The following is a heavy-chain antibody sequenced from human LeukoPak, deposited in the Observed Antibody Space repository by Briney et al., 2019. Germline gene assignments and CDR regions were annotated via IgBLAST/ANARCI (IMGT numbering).Heavy chain of an antibody. D-gene: IGHD6-13*01. CDR3: ARVKAALDAFDI. J-gene: IGHJ3*02. CDR1: GFTFSSYE. CDR2: ISSSGSTI. V-gene: IGHV3-48*03. Sequence: GGSLRLSCAASGFTFSSYEMNWVRQAPGKGLEWVSYISSSGSTIYYADSVKGRFTISRDNAKSSLYLQMNSLRAEDTAVYYCARVKAALDAFDIWGQGTMVTVSS.